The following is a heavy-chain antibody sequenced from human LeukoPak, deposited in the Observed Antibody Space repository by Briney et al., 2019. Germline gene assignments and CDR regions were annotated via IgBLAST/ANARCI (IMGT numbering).Heavy chain of an antibody. CDR2: INHSGVT. V-gene: IGHV4-34*01. Sequence: SETLSLTCAVYGGSFSDYYWSWIRQPPGKGLEWIGEINHSGVTNYNPSLKSRITISEDTSKRQFSLKLSSVTAADTAVYYCARVSWGSYPGFDYWGQGTLVTVSS. CDR3: ARVSWGSYPGFDY. D-gene: IGHD7-27*01. CDR1: GGSFSDYY. J-gene: IGHJ4*02.